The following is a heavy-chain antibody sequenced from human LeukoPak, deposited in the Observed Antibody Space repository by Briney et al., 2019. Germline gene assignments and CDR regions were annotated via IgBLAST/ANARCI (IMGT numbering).Heavy chain of an antibody. CDR2: ISSSSSTI. Sequence: GGSLRLSCAASGFTFSSYSMNWVRQAPGRGREGVSYISSSSSTISYADSVKGRFSISRDNAKNSQYLQMNSLRAEDTAVYYCVRMGCSSTSCYTPSFDYWGQGTLVTVSS. J-gene: IGHJ4*02. V-gene: IGHV3-48*01. CDR3: VRMGCSSTSCYTPSFDY. CDR1: GFTFSSYS. D-gene: IGHD2-2*02.